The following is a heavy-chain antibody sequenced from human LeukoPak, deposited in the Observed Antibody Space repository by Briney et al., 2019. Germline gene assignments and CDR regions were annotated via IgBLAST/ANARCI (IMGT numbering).Heavy chain of an antibody. Sequence: SETLSLTCAVYGGSFSGYCWSWIRQPPGKGLEWIGEINHSGSTNYNPSLKSRVTISVDTSKNQFSLKLSSVTAADTAVYYCARGAAAGSSNWFDPWGQGTLVTVSS. V-gene: IGHV4-34*01. CDR1: GGSFSGYC. D-gene: IGHD6-13*01. CDR2: INHSGST. J-gene: IGHJ5*02. CDR3: ARGAAAGSSNWFDP.